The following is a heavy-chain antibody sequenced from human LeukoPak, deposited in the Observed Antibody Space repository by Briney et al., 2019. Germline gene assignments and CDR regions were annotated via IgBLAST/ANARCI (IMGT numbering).Heavy chain of an antibody. CDR3: AKDQTVRGVPEDY. J-gene: IGHJ4*02. V-gene: IGHV3-21*04. Sequence: GGSLRLSCAASGFTFSSYGMSWVRQAPGKGLEWVSSISSSSSYIYYADSVKGRFTISRDNSKNTLSLQMNSLRAEDTAVYYCAKDQTVRGVPEDYWGQGTLVTVSS. CDR1: GFTFSSYG. D-gene: IGHD3-10*01. CDR2: ISSSSSYI.